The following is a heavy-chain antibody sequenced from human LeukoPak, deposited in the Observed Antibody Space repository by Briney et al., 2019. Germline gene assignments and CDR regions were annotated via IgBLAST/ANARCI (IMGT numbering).Heavy chain of an antibody. Sequence: PGGSLRLSCAASGFTFSDYYMSWIRQAPGKGLEWVSYISSSGSTIYYADSVKGRFTVSRDNAKNSLYLQMDGLRADDTAVYYCTSLRTAVPHAGEAYDVWGQGTLVTVSS. CDR1: GFTFSDYY. J-gene: IGHJ3*01. CDR3: TSLRTAVPHAGEAYDV. CDR2: ISSSGSTI. V-gene: IGHV3-11*04. D-gene: IGHD3-10*01.